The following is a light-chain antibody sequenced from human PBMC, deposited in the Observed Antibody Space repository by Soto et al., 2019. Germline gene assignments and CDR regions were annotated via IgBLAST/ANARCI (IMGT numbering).Light chain of an antibody. CDR2: VNSDGSH. CDR3: QTWGTGVWV. Sequence: QPVLTQSPSASASLGASVKLTCTLSSGHSTYAIAWHQQQPEKGPRYLMKVNSDGSHSKGDGIPDRFSGSSSGAERYLTISSLQCEDEADYYCQTWGTGVWVFGGGTQLTVL. V-gene: IGLV4-69*01. J-gene: IGLJ3*02. CDR1: SGHSTYA.